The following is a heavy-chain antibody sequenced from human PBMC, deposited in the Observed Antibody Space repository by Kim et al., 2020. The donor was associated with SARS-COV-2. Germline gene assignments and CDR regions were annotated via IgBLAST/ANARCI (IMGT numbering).Heavy chain of an antibody. CDR3: ASFNYYYYYGMDV. J-gene: IGHJ6*02. Sequence: YAQKLQGRVTRTTDTSTSTAYMELRSLRSDDTAVYYCASFNYYYYYGMDVWGQGTTVTVSS. V-gene: IGHV1-18*01.